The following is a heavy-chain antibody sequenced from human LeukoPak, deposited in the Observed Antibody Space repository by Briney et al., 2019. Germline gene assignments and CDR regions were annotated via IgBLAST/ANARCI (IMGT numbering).Heavy chain of an antibody. J-gene: IGHJ4*02. Sequence: GASVTVSCKASGYTFTGYYMHWVRQAPGQGLEWMGWINPNSGGTNYAQKFQGRVTMTRDTSISTAYMELSRLRSDDTAVYYCARATVRYFDWFDYWGQGTLVTASA. CDR1: GYTFTGYY. CDR3: ARATVRYFDWFDY. CDR2: INPNSGGT. V-gene: IGHV1-2*02. D-gene: IGHD3-9*01.